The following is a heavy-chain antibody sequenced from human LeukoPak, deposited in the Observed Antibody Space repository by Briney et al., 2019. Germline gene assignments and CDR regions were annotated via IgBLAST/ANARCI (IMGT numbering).Heavy chain of an antibody. V-gene: IGHV3-21*01. CDR1: GFSFSDSS. CDR3: ASNHGDYDAFDI. D-gene: IGHD4-17*01. Sequence: GGSLRLSCAASGFSFSDSSLNWVRQAPGKGLEWVASISSSGSYIYYADSLKGRFTISRDNSENSLYLHMSSLRAEDTAVYYCASNHGDYDAFDIWGQGTMVTVSS. CDR2: ISSSGSYI. J-gene: IGHJ3*02.